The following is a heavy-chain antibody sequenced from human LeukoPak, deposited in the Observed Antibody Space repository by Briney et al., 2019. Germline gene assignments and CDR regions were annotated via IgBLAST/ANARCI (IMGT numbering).Heavy chain of an antibody. CDR2: IYYSGST. J-gene: IGHJ4*02. D-gene: IGHD2-2*01. V-gene: IGHV4-30-4*08. CDR3: ARVVPAATMYYFDY. CDR1: GGSISSGDYY. Sequence: SETLSLTCTVSGGSISSGDYYWSWIRQPPGKGLEWIGYIYYSGSTYYNPSLKSRVTISVDTSKNQFSLKLSSVTAADTAVYYCARVVPAATMYYFDYWGQGTLVTVSS.